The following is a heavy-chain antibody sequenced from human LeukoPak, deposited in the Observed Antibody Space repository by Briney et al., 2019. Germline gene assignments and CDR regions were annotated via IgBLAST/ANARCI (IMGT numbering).Heavy chain of an antibody. V-gene: IGHV1-18*01. CDR2: ISAYNGNT. Sequence: GAAVKVSCKTSGYTFTSYGISWVRQAPGQGLEWMGWISAYNGNTNYAQKLQGRVTMTTDTSTSTAYMELRSLRSDDTAVYYCARFEQWLVPGYGMDVWGQGTTVTVSS. J-gene: IGHJ6*02. CDR3: ARFEQWLVPGYGMDV. D-gene: IGHD6-19*01. CDR1: GYTFTSYG.